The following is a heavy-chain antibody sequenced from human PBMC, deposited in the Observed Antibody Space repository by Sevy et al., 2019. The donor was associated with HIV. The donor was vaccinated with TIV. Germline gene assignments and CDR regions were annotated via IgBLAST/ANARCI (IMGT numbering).Heavy chain of an antibody. CDR3: ARGRIAVAGTWGWFDP. CDR1: GGSFSGYY. J-gene: IGHJ5*02. V-gene: IGHV4-34*01. D-gene: IGHD6-19*01. Sequence: SETLSLTCAVYGGSFSGYYWSWIRHPPGKGLEWIGEINHSGSTNYNPSLKSRVTISVDTSKNQFSLKLSSVTAADTAVYYCARGRIAVAGTWGWFDPWGQGTLVTVSS. CDR2: INHSGST.